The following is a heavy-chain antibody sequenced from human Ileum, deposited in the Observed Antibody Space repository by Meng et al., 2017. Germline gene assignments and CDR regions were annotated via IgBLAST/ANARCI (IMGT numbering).Heavy chain of an antibody. Sequence: AQLQESAPRLVRTSETPSLACTVSGCSGSSGSYSWRWIRQPPGKGLEWIGPIYYSGGTNYNPSLKSRVTISVDMSKNQFSLKLNSVTAADTAIYFCARSSTSPASYFFDYWGQGTLVTVSS. J-gene: IGHJ4*02. V-gene: IGHV4-61*01. D-gene: IGHD6-6*01. CDR2: IYYSGGT. CDR3: ARSSTSPASYFFDY. CDR1: GCSGSSGSYS.